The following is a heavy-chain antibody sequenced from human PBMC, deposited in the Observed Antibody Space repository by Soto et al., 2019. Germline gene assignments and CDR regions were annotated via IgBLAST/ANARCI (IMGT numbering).Heavy chain of an antibody. J-gene: IGHJ6*02. V-gene: IGHV1-24*01. CDR2: FDPEDGET. CDR1: GYTLTELS. Sequence: ASVKVSCKVSGYTLTELSMHWVRQAPGKGLEWMGGFDPEDGETIYAQKFQGRVTMTEDTSTDTAYMELSSLRSEDTAVYYCATDGLRRTYEIYYYYYGMDVWGQGTTVTVSS. D-gene: IGHD3-22*01. CDR3: ATDGLRRTYEIYYYYYGMDV.